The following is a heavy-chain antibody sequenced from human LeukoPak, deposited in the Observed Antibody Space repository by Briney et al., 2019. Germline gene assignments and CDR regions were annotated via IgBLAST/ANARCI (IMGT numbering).Heavy chain of an antibody. J-gene: IGHJ6*03. D-gene: IGHD3-3*01. CDR2: ISCNSGSI. V-gene: IGHV3-9*01. Sequence: PGGSLRLSCAASGFTFDDYAMHWVRQAPGKGLEWVSGISCNSGSIGYADSVKGRFTISRDNAKNSLYLQMDSLRAEDTAVYYCARPDYDFWSGSPGGNYMDVWGKGTTVTVSS. CDR3: ARPDYDFWSGSPGGNYMDV. CDR1: GFTFDDYA.